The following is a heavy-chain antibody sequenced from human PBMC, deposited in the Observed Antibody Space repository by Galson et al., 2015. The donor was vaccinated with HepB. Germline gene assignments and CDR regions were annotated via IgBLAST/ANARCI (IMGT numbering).Heavy chain of an antibody. J-gene: IGHJ4*02. D-gene: IGHD5-18*01. CDR2: MSFNENNE. CDR1: GFTFNSYV. V-gene: IGHV3-30*03. Sequence: SLRLSCAASGFTFNSYVMHWVRQAPGKGLEWVAAMSFNENNEYYRDSVKGRFTISRDNPKNTLYLQMNSLRAEDTAVYYCARDGYTYGRRGYYVDFWGQGTLVTVSS. CDR3: ARDGYTYGRRGYYVDF.